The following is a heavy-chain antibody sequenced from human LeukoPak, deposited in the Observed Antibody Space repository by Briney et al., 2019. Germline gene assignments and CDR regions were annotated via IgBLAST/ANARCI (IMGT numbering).Heavy chain of an antibody. V-gene: IGHV1-18*01. J-gene: IGHJ6*02. CDR3: ARDLDYYDSSGYYYHYYYGMDV. D-gene: IGHD3-22*01. CDR2: ISAYNGNT. CDR1: GYTFTSYG. Sequence: ASVKVSCKASGYTFTSYGISWVRQAPGQGLEWMGWISAYNGNTNYAQKLQGRVTMTTDTSTSTAYMELRSLRSDDTAVYYCARDLDYYDSSGYYYHYYYGMDVWGQGTTVTVSS.